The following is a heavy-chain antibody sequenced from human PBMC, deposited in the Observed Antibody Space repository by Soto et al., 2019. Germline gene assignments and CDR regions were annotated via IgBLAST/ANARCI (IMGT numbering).Heavy chain of an antibody. V-gene: IGHV1-18*01. CDR2: ITPYNGDT. CDR3: ATLGPCSGGTCYSRHLDN. D-gene: IGHD2-15*01. Sequence: QAHLQQSGAEVKKPGASVKVSCEASGYNFATTSIAWVRQAPGQGLEWMGWITPYNGDTNYEQKRQGRVTMTTDTSTNTAHMEVRSLRSDDTAVYYCATLGPCSGGTCYSRHLDNWGQGTLVTVSS. J-gene: IGHJ4*02. CDR1: GYNFATTS.